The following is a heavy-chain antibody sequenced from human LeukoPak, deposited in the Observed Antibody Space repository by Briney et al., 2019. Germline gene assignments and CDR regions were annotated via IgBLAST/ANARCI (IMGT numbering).Heavy chain of an antibody. J-gene: IGHJ4*02. CDR2: INHSGST. CDR3: ARGPITWFGDLPRGFDY. CDR1: GGSFRGYY. V-gene: IGHV4-34*01. Sequence: SETLSLTCAVYGGSFRGYYWSWIRQPPGKGLEWIGEINHSGSTNYNPSLKSRVTISVDTSKNQFSLKLSSVTAADTAVYHCARGPITWFGDLPRGFDYWGQGTLVTVSS. D-gene: IGHD3-10*01.